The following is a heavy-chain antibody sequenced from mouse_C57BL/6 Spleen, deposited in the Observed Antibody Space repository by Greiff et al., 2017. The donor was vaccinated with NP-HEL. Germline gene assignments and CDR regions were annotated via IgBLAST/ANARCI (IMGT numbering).Heavy chain of an antibody. CDR3: ASGYVSNQWALDC. CDR1: GFTFSDYG. J-gene: IGHJ4*01. CDR2: ISSGSSNI. V-gene: IGHV5-17*01. Sequence: EVKLMESGGGLVKPGGSLKLSCAASGFTFSDYGMHWVRQAPEKGLEWVAYISSGSSNIYYDDTVKGRFTISRDNAKNTRCLQMTSLRSEDTAMYYCASGYVSNQWALDCWGHVTSVTVAS. D-gene: IGHD1-1*01.